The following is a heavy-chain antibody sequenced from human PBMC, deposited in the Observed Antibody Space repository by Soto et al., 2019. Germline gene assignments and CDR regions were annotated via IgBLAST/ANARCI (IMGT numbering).Heavy chain of an antibody. CDR1: GGSVSSRTYY. D-gene: IGHD3-3*01. V-gene: IGHV4-39*01. J-gene: IGHJ6*02. Sequence: LSLTCTVSGGSVSSRTYYWAWIRQSPGKGLEWIGNIDYSGSTYDNPSLKSRVIMSVDTSRNQFSLKLSSVTAADTAVYYCASMPYYDFWSGSRSPSYYYYGIDVWGQGTTVTV. CDR3: ASMPYYDFWSGSRSPSYYYYGIDV. CDR2: IDYSGST.